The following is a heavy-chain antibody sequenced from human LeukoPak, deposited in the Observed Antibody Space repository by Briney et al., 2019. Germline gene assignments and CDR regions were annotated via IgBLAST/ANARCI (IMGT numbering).Heavy chain of an antibody. J-gene: IGHJ6*02. Sequence: SETLSLTCSVSGGSISNYYWSWIRQPPGKGLEWIGYIYYLGSTNYNPSLKSRVTISVDTSKNQFSLKLSSVTAADTAVYYCARALVFRPHYGMDVWGQGTTVTVSS. D-gene: IGHD3-3*01. CDR1: GGSISNYY. CDR3: ARALVFRPHYGMDV. CDR2: IYYLGST. V-gene: IGHV4-59*12.